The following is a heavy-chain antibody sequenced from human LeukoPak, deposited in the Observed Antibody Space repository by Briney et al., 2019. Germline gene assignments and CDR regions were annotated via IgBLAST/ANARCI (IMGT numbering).Heavy chain of an antibody. D-gene: IGHD2-15*01. J-gene: IGHJ5*02. CDR3: TSGIVVVVAARRVWFDP. CDR2: IRSKAYGGTT. Sequence: GGSLRLSCTASGFTFGDYAMSWVRQAPGKGLEWVGFIRSKAYGGTTEYAASVKGRFTISRDDSKGIAYLQMNSLTTEDTAVYYCTSGIVVVVAARRVWFDPWGQGTLVTVSS. CDR1: GFTFGDYA. V-gene: IGHV3-49*04.